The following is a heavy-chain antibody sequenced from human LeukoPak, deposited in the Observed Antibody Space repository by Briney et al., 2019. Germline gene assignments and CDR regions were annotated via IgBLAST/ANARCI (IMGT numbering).Heavy chain of an antibody. CDR3: ARGYCSSTSCGQTHYYYMDV. CDR2: ISGSGGST. CDR1: GFTFSSYA. V-gene: IGHV3-23*01. J-gene: IGHJ6*03. Sequence: QPGGSLRLSCAASGFTFSSYAMSWVRQAPGKGLEWVSAISGSGGSTYYADSVKGRFTISRDNSKNTLYLQMNSLRAEDTAVYYCARGYCSSTSCGQTHYYYMDVWGKGTTVTVSS. D-gene: IGHD2-2*01.